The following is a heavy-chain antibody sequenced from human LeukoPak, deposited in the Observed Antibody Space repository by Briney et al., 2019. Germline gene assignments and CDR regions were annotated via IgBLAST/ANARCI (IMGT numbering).Heavy chain of an antibody. CDR2: INHSGST. CDR3: ARGASTVVTPSPTLDY. Sequence: SETLSLTCAVYGGAFSGYYWSWIRQPPGKGLEWIGEINHSGSTNYNPSLKSRVTISVDTSKNQFSLKLSSVTAADTAVYYCARGASTVVTPSPTLDYWGQGTLVTVSS. J-gene: IGHJ4*02. V-gene: IGHV4-34*01. D-gene: IGHD4-23*01. CDR1: GGAFSGYY.